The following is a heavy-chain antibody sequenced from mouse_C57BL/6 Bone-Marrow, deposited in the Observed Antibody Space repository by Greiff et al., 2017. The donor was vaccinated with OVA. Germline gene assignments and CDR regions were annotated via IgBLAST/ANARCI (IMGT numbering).Heavy chain of an antibody. V-gene: IGHV1-64*01. D-gene: IGHD1-1*01. J-gene: IGHJ2*01. CDR2: IHPNSGST. CDR3: ASLLMGYYGSSRYFDY. CDR1: GYTFTSYW. Sequence: QVQLQQPGAELVKPGASVKLSCKASGYTFTSYWMHWVKQRPGQGLEWIGMIHPNSGSTNYNEKFKSKATLTVDKSSSTAYMQLSSLTSEDSAVYYCASLLMGYYGSSRYFDYWGQGTTLTVSS.